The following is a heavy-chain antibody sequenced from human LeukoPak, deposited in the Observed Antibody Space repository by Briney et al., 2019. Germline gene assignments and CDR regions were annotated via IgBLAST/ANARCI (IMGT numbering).Heavy chain of an antibody. CDR2: IKQDGSEK. CDR1: GLTFTSYA. D-gene: IGHD6-19*01. CDR3: ARERLAVVGTRNLDV. J-gene: IGHJ6*02. Sequence: GGSLRLSCTASGLTFTSYAMSWVRQAPGKGLEWVANIKQDGSEKYYVDSVKGRFTISRDNAKNSLYLQMNSLRAEDTAVYYCARERLAVVGTRNLDVWGQGTTVTVSS. V-gene: IGHV3-7*03.